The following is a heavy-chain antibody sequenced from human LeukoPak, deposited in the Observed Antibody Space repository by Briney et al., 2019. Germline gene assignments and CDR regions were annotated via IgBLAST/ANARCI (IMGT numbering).Heavy chain of an antibody. V-gene: IGHV3-7*03. CDR2: IKQDGSEK. CDR1: GFTFSSYW. Sequence: PGGSLRLSCAASGFTFSSYWMSWVRQAPGKGLEWVANIKQDGSEKYYVDSVKGRFTIFGDNAKNSLYLQMNSLRAEDTAVYYCARNVDTAMVTEYYFDYWGQGTLVTVSS. CDR3: ARNVDTAMVTEYYFDY. J-gene: IGHJ4*02. D-gene: IGHD5-18*01.